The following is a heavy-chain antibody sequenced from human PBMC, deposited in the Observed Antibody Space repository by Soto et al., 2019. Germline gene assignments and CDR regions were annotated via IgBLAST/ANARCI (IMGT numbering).Heavy chain of an antibody. V-gene: IGHV4-31*03. CDR3: ARTPTTGDFDY. J-gene: IGHJ4*02. CDR2: IYYSGST. D-gene: IGHD5-12*01. CDR1: GGSMSSGDYY. Sequence: QVQLQESGPGLVAPSQTLSLTCTVSGGSMSSGDYYWSWIRQHPGKGLEWIGYIYYSGSTYYNPSLQSRVTISVDTSKNQFSLKLRSVTATDTAVYYCARTPTTGDFDYWGQGTLVTVST.